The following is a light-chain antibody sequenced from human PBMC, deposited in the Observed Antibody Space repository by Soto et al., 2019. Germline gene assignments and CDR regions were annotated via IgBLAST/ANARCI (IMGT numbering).Light chain of an antibody. V-gene: IGKV3-11*01. CDR3: QQRSNWPPRT. J-gene: IGKJ5*01. CDR2: YAS. Sequence: EIVLTQSPATLSLSPGERATLSCRASQSVSSCFAWYQQKPGQAPRLLIYYASNRATGIPARFSGSGSGTDFTLTISSLEPEDFAVYYCQQRSNWPPRTFGQGTRLEIK. CDR1: QSVSSC.